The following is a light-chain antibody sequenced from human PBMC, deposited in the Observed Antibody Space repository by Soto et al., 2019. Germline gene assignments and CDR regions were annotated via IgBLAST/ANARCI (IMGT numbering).Light chain of an antibody. Sequence: DILMTQSPSTLSASVGDRVTITCRASQSISSWLAWYQQKPGKAPKLLIYDASSLESGVPSRFSGSGSGTEFTLTISSLQPDDFATYYCHQYNSYSYTFGQGTKLEIK. V-gene: IGKV1-5*01. CDR1: QSISSW. J-gene: IGKJ2*01. CDR2: DAS. CDR3: HQYNSYSYT.